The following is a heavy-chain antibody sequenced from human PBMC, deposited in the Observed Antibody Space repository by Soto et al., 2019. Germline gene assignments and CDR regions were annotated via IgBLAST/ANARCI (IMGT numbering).Heavy chain of an antibody. Sequence: QVQLVQSGAEVKKPGSSVKVSCKASGGTFSSYTISWVRQAPGQGLEWMGRIIPILGIANYAQKFQGRVTITADKSTSTAYMELSSLRSEDTAVYYCASRSGSYWDYFDYWGQGTLVTVSS. CDR3: ASRSGSYWDYFDY. V-gene: IGHV1-69*02. D-gene: IGHD3-10*01. CDR1: GGTFSSYT. J-gene: IGHJ4*02. CDR2: IIPILGIA.